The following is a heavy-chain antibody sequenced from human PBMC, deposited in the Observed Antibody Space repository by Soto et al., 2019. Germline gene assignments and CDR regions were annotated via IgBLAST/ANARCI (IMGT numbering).Heavy chain of an antibody. CDR3: AKGRLRFLEWLLKSPESRHYYYYGMDV. CDR2: ISGSGGST. J-gene: IGHJ6*02. CDR1: GFTFSSYA. D-gene: IGHD3-3*01. V-gene: IGHV3-23*01. Sequence: GGSLRLSCAASGFTFSSYAMSWVRQAPGKGLEWVSAISGSGGSTYYADSVKGRFTISRDNSKNTLYLQMNSLRAEDTAVYYCAKGRLRFLEWLLKSPESRHYYYYGMDVWGQGTTVTVSS.